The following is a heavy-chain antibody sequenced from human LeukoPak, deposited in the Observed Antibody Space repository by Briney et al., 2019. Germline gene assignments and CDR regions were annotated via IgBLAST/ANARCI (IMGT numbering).Heavy chain of an antibody. J-gene: IGHJ4*02. D-gene: IGHD3-10*01. Sequence: PGGSLRLSCAASGYTFSSYAMHWVRQAPGKGVEWVAVISYDGSNKYYADSVKGRFTISRDNSKNTLYLQMNSLRAEDTAVYYCARGGSGSSTSYFDYWGQGTLVTVSS. CDR1: GYTFSSYA. V-gene: IGHV3-30*04. CDR3: ARGGSGSSTSYFDY. CDR2: ISYDGSNK.